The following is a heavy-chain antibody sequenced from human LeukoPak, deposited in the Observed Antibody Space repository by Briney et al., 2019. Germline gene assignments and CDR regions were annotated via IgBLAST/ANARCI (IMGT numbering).Heavy chain of an antibody. CDR2: IYYTGST. Sequence: SQTLSLTCTVSGGSISSPNYYWVWIRQSPGKGLEWIGSIYYTGSTYYNPSLRSRVAISGDTSKNQFSLNLNSVTAADTAIYYCARTPNTHWFDPWGQGTLVTVSS. CDR3: ARTPNTHWFDP. D-gene: IGHD2-15*01. CDR1: GGSISSPNYY. V-gene: IGHV4-39*01. J-gene: IGHJ5*02.